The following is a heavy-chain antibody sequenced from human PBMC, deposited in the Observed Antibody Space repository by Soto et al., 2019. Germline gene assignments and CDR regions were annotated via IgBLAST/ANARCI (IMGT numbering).Heavy chain of an antibody. J-gene: IGHJ5*02. CDR2: INQYGSQE. CDR1: GFTFSGYW. D-gene: IGHD6-19*01. V-gene: IGHV3-7*01. Sequence: GGSLILSCVASGFTFSGYWMSWVRQAPGKGLEWVANINQYGSQEHYVDSVKGRFTISRDNAENSVYLKMSSLRGEDTAMYYCARYSGWYSYNWFDPWGQGTLVTVS. CDR3: ARYSGWYSYNWFDP.